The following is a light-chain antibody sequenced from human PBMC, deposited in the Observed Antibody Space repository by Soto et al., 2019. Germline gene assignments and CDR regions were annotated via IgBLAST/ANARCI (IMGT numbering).Light chain of an antibody. Sequence: QSVLTQPASVSGSPGQSITISCTGTSSDIGRYNYVSWYQQHPGKAPRLVISGVNKRPSGLSNRFSGSKSGNTASLTISGLQADDEAIYYCASYTSTTTLVVFGGGTQLTVL. J-gene: IGLJ2*01. CDR3: ASYTSTTTLVV. CDR2: GVN. CDR1: SSDIGRYNY. V-gene: IGLV2-14*01.